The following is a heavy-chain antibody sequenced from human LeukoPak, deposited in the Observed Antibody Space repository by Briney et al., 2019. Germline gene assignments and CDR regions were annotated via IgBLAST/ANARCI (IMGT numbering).Heavy chain of an antibody. CDR2: IYWDDDK. J-gene: IGHJ5*02. D-gene: IGHD6-13*01. CDR3: AHRRYSSKTNWFDP. V-gene: IGHV2-5*02. Sequence: ESGPTLVKPTQTLTLTCTFSGFSLSTSGVGVGWIRQPPGKALEWLALIYWDDDKRYSPSLKSRLTITKDTSKNQVVLIMTNMDPVDTATYYCAHRRYSSKTNWFDPWGQGTLVTVSS. CDR1: GFSLSTSGVG.